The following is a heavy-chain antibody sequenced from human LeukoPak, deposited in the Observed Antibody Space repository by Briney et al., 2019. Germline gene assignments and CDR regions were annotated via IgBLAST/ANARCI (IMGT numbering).Heavy chain of an antibody. J-gene: IGHJ4*02. Sequence: ASVKVSCKASGYTFTGYYMHWVRQAPGQGLEWMGRINPNSGGTNYAQKFQGRVTMTRGTSISTAYMELSRLRSDDTAVYYCARERRYYYDSSGYYYPHYWGQGTLVTVSS. D-gene: IGHD3-22*01. CDR2: INPNSGGT. CDR3: ARERRYYYDSSGYYYPHY. V-gene: IGHV1-2*06. CDR1: GYTFTGYY.